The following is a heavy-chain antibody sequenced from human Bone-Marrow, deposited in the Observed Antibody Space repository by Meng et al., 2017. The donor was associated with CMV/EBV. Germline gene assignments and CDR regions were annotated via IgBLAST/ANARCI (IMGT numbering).Heavy chain of an antibody. V-gene: IGHV1-18*01. CDR2: ISAYNGNT. CDR3: ARDLSFRDDILTGFVMSDP. J-gene: IGHJ5*02. Sequence: ASVKVSCKASGYTFTSYGISWVRQAPGQGLEWMGWISAYNGNTNYAQKLQGRVTMTTDTSTSTAYVELRSLRSDDTAVYYCARDLSFRDDILTGFVMSDPWGQGTLVTVSS. CDR1: GYTFTSYG. D-gene: IGHD3-9*01.